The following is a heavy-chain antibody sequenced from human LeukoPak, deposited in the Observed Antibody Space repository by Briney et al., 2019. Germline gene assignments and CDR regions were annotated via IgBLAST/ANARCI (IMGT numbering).Heavy chain of an antibody. CDR1: GGSLSSGGYS. CDR3: ATMSRLDAFDI. V-gene: IGHV4-30-2*01. J-gene: IGHJ3*02. Sequence: SETLSLTCAVSGGSLSSGGYSWSWIRQPPGKGLEWIGYIYHSGSTYYNPSLKSRVTISVDRSKNQFSLKLSSVTAADTAVYYCATMSRLDAFDIWGQGTMVTVSS. CDR2: IYHSGST.